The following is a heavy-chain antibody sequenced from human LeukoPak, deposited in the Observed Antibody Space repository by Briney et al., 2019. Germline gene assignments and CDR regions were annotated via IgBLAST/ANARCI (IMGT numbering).Heavy chain of an antibody. CDR2: IKQDGSEE. Sequence: GGSLRLSCAAPGFTFSTYWMSWVRQAPGKGLEWVANIKQDGSEEYYVDSVKGRFTISRDNAKNSLYLQMNSLRAEDTAMYYCARDSAGNDYWGQGTLVTVSS. V-gene: IGHV3-7*01. D-gene: IGHD6-13*01. CDR1: GFTFSTYW. J-gene: IGHJ4*02. CDR3: ARDSAGNDY.